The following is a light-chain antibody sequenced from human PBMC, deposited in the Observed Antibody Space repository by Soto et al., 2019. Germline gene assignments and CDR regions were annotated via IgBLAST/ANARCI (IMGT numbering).Light chain of an antibody. J-gene: IGKJ1*01. CDR2: GVS. V-gene: IGKV3-20*01. Sequence: EIVLTQSPGTLSLFPGEIATLSCRASQTITSTHLAWYQQKPGQAPRLLIYGVSNRASGFPDRFSGSGSGTDFTLTISGLEPDDFAVYYCQHYGASPRTFGQGTKVEI. CDR3: QHYGASPRT. CDR1: QTITSTH.